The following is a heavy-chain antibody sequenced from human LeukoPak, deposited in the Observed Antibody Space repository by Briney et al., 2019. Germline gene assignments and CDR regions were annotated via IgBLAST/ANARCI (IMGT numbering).Heavy chain of an antibody. CDR2: IYWNDDK. Sequence: ESGPTLVNPTQTLTLTCTFSGFSLSTSGLGVGSIRQPQGKALEWLALIYWNDDKRYSPSLKSRLTITKDTSKNQVVLTMTNMDPVDTATFYCAPRKVTTRIWDYWGQGTLVTVSS. CDR1: GFSLSTSGLG. V-gene: IGHV2-5*01. CDR3: APRKVTTRIWDY. D-gene: IGHD3-22*01. J-gene: IGHJ4*02.